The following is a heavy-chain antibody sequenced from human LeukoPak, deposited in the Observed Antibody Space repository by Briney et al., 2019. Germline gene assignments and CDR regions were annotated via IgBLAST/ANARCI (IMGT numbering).Heavy chain of an antibody. D-gene: IGHD4-17*01. V-gene: IGHV3-21*01. J-gene: IGHJ4*02. CDR1: GFTFSSYS. CDR2: ISSSSSYI. Sequence: GGSLRLSCAASGFTFSSYSMNWVRQAPGKGLEWVSSISSSSSYIYYADSVKGRFTISRDNAKNSLYLQMNSLRAEDTAVYYCASGAGVTVTTNNGTKLELYAWNFDYWGQGTLVTVSS. CDR3: ASGAGVTVTTNNGTKLELYAWNFDY.